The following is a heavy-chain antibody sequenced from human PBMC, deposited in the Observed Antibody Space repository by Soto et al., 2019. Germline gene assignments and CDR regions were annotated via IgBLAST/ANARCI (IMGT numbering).Heavy chain of an antibody. CDR2: TYYRSKWYN. Sequence: SQTLSLTCAISGDSVSSNSAAWNWIRQSPSRGLEWLGRTYYRSKWYNDYAVSVKSRITINPDTSKNQFSLQLNSVTPEDTAVYYCARDRINYYGSGSYYYYGMDVWGQGTTVTVSS. J-gene: IGHJ6*02. CDR1: GDSVSSNSAA. V-gene: IGHV6-1*01. D-gene: IGHD3-10*01. CDR3: ARDRINYYGSGSYYYYGMDV.